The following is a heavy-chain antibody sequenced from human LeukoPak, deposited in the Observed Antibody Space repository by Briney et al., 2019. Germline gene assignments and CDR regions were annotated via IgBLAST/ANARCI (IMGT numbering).Heavy chain of an antibody. D-gene: IGHD1-1*01. Sequence: GGSLRLSCAASGFTFSSYAMSWVRQAPGKGLEWVSAISGSGGSTYYADSVKGRFTISRDTTKNTLHMQMNSPRAENTAVYYSANHPGLMIFDSWGQGTLVTVSS. J-gene: IGHJ4*02. CDR3: ANHPGLMIFDS. CDR2: ISGSGGST. V-gene: IGHV3-23*01. CDR1: GFTFSSYA.